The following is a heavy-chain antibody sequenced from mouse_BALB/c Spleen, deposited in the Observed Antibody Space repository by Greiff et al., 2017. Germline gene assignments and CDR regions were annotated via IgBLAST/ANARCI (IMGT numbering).Heavy chain of an antibody. J-gene: IGHJ4*01. Sequence: EVQGVESGGGLVQPGGSRKLSCAASGFTFSSFGMHWVRQAPEKGLEWVAYISSGSSTIYYADTVKGRFTISRDNPKNTLFLQMTSLRSEDTAMYYCERAYHYAMDYWGQGTSVTVSS. V-gene: IGHV5-17*02. D-gene: IGHD2-10*01. CDR2: ISSGSSTI. CDR3: ERAYHYAMDY. CDR1: GFTFSSFG.